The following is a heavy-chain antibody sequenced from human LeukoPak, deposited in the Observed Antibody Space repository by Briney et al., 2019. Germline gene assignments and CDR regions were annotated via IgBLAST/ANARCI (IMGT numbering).Heavy chain of an antibody. V-gene: IGHV4-4*09. CDR3: ARVASSMTYDY. D-gene: IGHD2/OR15-2a*01. CDR2: IHTSGST. Sequence: SETLSLTCIVSGVSISNYYWSWIRQPPGKGLEWIGDIHTSGSTNYNPSLKSRVTISVDRSKNQFSLKLSSVTAADTAVYYCARVASSMTYDYWGQGTLVTVSS. CDR1: GVSISNYY. J-gene: IGHJ4*02.